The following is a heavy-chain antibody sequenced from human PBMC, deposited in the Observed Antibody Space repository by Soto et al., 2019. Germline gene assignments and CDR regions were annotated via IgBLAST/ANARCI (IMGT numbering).Heavy chain of an antibody. Sequence: QVQLVQSGAEVKKPGASVKVSSKASGYTFTSYAISWVRQAPGQGLEWMGWISAYNGNTNYAQNFQGRVTMTTDTSTTTAYMELRSLRSDDTAVYYCARDAAAGLNDYWGQGTLVTVSS. CDR2: ISAYNGNT. J-gene: IGHJ4*02. CDR3: ARDAAAGLNDY. CDR1: GYTFTSYA. D-gene: IGHD6-13*01. V-gene: IGHV1-18*01.